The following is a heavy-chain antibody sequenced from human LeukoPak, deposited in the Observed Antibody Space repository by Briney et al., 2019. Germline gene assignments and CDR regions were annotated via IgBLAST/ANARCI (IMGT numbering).Heavy chain of an antibody. J-gene: IGHJ4*02. D-gene: IGHD5-18*01. CDR1: GFTFSSYA. CDR3: ATSPLYGYSY. CDR2: ISYDGSNK. Sequence: PGGSLRLSCAASGFTFSSYAMHWVRQAPGKGLEWVAVISYDGSNKYYADSVKGRFTISRDNSKNTLYLQMNSLRAEDTAVYYCATSPLYGYSYWGQGNMVTVSS. V-gene: IGHV3-30*04.